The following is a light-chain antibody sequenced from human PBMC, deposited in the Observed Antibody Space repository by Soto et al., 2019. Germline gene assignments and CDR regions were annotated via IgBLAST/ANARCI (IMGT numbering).Light chain of an antibody. J-gene: IGKJ1*01. CDR2: DAS. CDR3: QQRLMT. V-gene: IGKV3-11*01. Sequence: IVLTQSPATLSLSPGERATLSCRASQSVSSYLAWYQHKPGQAPRLLIYDASSRATGIPARFSGSGSGTDFTLTISSLEPEDFAVYYCQQRLMTFGQGTEVEI. CDR1: QSVSSY.